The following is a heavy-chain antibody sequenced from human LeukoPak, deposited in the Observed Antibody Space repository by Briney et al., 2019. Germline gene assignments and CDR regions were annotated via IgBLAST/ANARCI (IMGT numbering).Heavy chain of an antibody. J-gene: IGHJ4*02. CDR2: VYSSGGT. CDR1: GGSISSYY. CDR3: ARDQSGWSFDY. V-gene: IGHV4-4*07. Sequence: SETLSLTCTVSGGSISSYYWSWIRQPAGKGLEWIGRVYSSGGTNYNPSLKSRVTMSVDTSKNQFSLQLNSVTPEDTAVYYCARDQSGWSFDYWGQGTLVTVSS. D-gene: IGHD6-19*01.